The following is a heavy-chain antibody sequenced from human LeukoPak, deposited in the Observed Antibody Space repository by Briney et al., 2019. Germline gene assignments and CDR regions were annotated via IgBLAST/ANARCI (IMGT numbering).Heavy chain of an antibody. J-gene: IGHJ4*02. CDR1: GFTFSNYA. CDR3: AKGWATYYLDY. V-gene: IGHV3-23*01. CDR2: IGGRGATT. Sequence: GGSLRLSCAGAGFTFSNYAMRWVRQAPGKGLEWVSAIGGRGATTYYADSVKGRLTISRHNSQNTVYLQMNSLRAEDTAVYYCAKGWATYYLDYWGQGTLVTVSS. D-gene: IGHD2/OR15-2a*01.